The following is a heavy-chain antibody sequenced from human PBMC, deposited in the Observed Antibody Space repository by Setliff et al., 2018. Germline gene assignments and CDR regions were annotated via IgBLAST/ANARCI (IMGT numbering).Heavy chain of an antibody. Sequence: PGGSLRLSCAASGFTLSSYSMNWVRQAPGKGLEWVSSISSSSSYIYYADSEKGRFTISRDNAKNALYLQMNSLRAEDTAVYYCARETLNYNFWSGYYRYYYYGMDVWGQGTTVTVSS. CDR3: ARETLNYNFWSGYYRYYYYGMDV. CDR1: GFTLSSYS. J-gene: IGHJ6*02. D-gene: IGHD3-3*01. CDR2: ISSSSSYI. V-gene: IGHV3-21*01.